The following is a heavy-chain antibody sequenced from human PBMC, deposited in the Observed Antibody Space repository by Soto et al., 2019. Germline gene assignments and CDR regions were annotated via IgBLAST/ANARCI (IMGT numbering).Heavy chain of an antibody. CDR1: GFTFSSYA. CDR2: ISYDGSNK. J-gene: IGHJ6*02. Sequence: GGSLRLSCAASGFTFSSYAMHWVRQAPGKGLEWVAVISYDGSNKYYADSVKGRFTISRDNSKNTLYLQMNSLRAEDTAVYYCARSYLQWGPHVGMDVWGQGTRVTVSS. CDR3: ARSYLQWGPHVGMDV. V-gene: IGHV3-30-3*01. D-gene: IGHD1-26*01.